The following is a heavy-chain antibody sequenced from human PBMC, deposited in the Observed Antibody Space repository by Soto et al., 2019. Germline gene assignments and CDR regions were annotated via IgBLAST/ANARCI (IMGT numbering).Heavy chain of an antibody. CDR3: VRGVTGPSWYFDL. V-gene: IGHV3-66*01. J-gene: IGHJ2*01. Sequence: EVQLVESGGGLVQPGGSLRLSCTASGFTVSNNDMTWVRQAPGKGLEWVSLIYSGGSTYYADSVKGRFAISRDNPKNPLYLQLIRMRAKDTALYYWVRGVTGPSWYFDLWGRGTLVTVSS. CDR2: IYSGGST. CDR1: GFTVSNND. D-gene: IGHD2-21*02.